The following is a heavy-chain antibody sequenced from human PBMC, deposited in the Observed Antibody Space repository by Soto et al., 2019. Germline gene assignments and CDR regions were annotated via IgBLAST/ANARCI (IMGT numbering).Heavy chain of an antibody. J-gene: IGHJ4*02. CDR1: GFTLSDHY. V-gene: IGHV3-72*01. D-gene: IGHD3-3*01. CDR3: ADLTWNGYYLP. CDR2: IKNKAGSYST. Sequence: EVQLVESGGGLVQPGGSLRLSCAASGFTLSDHYMDWVRQAPAKGLEWVGRIKNKAGSYSTEYAASVTGRFTISRDDSKNSLYLQMNSLKTEDTAVYYCADLTWNGYYLPWGQGTLVIVSS.